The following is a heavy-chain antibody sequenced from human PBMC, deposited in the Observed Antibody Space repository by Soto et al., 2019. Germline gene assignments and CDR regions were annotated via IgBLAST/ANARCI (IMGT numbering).Heavy chain of an antibody. CDR2: IYYTGSA. CDR3: ARFGSLSWNWFDP. J-gene: IGHJ5*02. V-gene: IGHV4-31*03. CDR1: GGSISSGGYY. D-gene: IGHD6-6*01. Sequence: QVQLQESGPGLVKPSQTLSLTCTVSGGSISSGGYYWSWIRQHPGKGLEWIGYIYYTGSAYYNPSLESRVTISVDTSKNQFSLKLSSVTAADTAVYYCARFGSLSWNWFDPWGQGTLVTVSS.